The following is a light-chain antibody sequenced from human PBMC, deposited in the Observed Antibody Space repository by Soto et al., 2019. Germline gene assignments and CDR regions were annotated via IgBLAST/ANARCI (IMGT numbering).Light chain of an antibody. CDR2: GAS. CDR3: QQYASSPGT. Sequence: DIMLTQSPGTLSLSPGEGATLSCRASQRVISSYLAWYPQKPGQAPRLLIYGASSRTTGIPDRFSGSGSGTDFSLTISRLEPEDFAVYSCQQYASSPGTFGQGTKVDIK. CDR1: QRVISSY. J-gene: IGKJ1*01. V-gene: IGKV3-20*01.